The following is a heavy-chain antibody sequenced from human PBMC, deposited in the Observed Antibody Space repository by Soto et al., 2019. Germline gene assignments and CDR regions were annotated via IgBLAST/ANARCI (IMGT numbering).Heavy chain of an antibody. CDR1: GGSISSFY. D-gene: IGHD2-15*01. Sequence: QVQLQESGPGLVKPSETLSLNCTVSGGSISSFYWSWVRQTPGKGLEWIGYISYSGSTNYNPSLNIRVTISVDTSKKQVSLKLTSVTTADKAVYYCTRRQGSYLDQWGQGTLVTVSS. CDR3: TRRQGSYLDQ. V-gene: IGHV4-59*01. CDR2: ISYSGST. J-gene: IGHJ4*02.